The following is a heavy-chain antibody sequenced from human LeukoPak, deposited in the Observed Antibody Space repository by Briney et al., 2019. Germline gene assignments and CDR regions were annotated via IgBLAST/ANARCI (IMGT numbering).Heavy chain of an antibody. V-gene: IGHV3-33*06. CDR2: IWNDGSSK. D-gene: IGHD3-16*01. J-gene: IGHJ4*02. CDR1: GFTFRTYG. CDR3: AKVLGGTGYFDY. Sequence: GRSLRLSCAASGFTFRTYGMHWVRQAPGKGLEWVAAIWNDGSSKHYGDSVKGRFTISRDNSKNTVYLQMNSLRVEDTAVYYCAKVLGGTGYFDYWGQRTLVTVSS.